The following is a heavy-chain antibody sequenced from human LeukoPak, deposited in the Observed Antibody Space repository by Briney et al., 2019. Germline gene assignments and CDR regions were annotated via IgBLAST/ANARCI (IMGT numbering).Heavy chain of an antibody. CDR3: ARIPSGQQLAFDS. CDR1: GGSISNYY. J-gene: IGHJ4*02. Sequence: PSETLSLTCTVSGGSISNYYWSWIRQPPGKGLEWIGYIYYSGSTNYNPSLKSRVTMSVDTSKNQFSLKLSSVTAADTAVYYCARIPSGQQLAFDSWGQGTLVTVSS. V-gene: IGHV4-59*01. CDR2: IYYSGST. D-gene: IGHD6-13*01.